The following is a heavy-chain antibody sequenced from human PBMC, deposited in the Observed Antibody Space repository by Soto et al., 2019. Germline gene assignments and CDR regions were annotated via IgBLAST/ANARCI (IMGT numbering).Heavy chain of an antibody. Sequence: GGSLRLSCAGSGFTFSDYYMTWIRQAPGKGLEWVSYINALSSAIYYADSVKGRFTISRDNAKNSLYLQMNSLRAEDTAVYYCARRLQWQLRPLDSWGRGTLVTVSS. CDR2: INALSSAI. V-gene: IGHV3-11*01. J-gene: IGHJ4*02. D-gene: IGHD6-19*01. CDR1: GFTFSDYY. CDR3: ARRLQWQLRPLDS.